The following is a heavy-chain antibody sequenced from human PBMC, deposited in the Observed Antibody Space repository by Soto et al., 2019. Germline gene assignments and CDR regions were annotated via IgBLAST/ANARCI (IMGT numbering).Heavy chain of an antibody. CDR2: ISAYNGNT. J-gene: IGHJ5*02. V-gene: IGHV1-18*04. D-gene: IGHD6-13*01. Sequence: ASVKISCKASGYTFTSYGISWVRQAPGQGLEWMGWISAYNGNTNYAQKLQGRVTMTTDTSTSTAYMELRSLRSDGTAVYYCARKIAAAGTRFIYWFDPWRQLTLFTVSS. CDR3: ARKIAAAGTRFIYWFDP. CDR1: GYTFTSYG.